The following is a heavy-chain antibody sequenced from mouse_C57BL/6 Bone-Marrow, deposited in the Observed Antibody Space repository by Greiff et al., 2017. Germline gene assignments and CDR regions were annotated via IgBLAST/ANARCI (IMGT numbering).Heavy chain of an antibody. Sequence: QVQLQQPGAELVKPGASVKMSCKASGYTFTSYWITWVKQRPGQGLEWIGDIYPGSGSTNYNEKFKSKATLTVDTSSTTAYMQLSSLTSEDSAGYDCARYTTVVATGRYFDVWGTGTTVTVSS. CDR3: ARYTTVVATGRYFDV. CDR1: GYTFTSYW. CDR2: IYPGSGST. J-gene: IGHJ1*03. D-gene: IGHD1-1*01. V-gene: IGHV1-55*01.